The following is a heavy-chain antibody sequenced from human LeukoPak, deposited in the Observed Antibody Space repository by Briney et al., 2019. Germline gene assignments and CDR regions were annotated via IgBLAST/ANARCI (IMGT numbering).Heavy chain of an antibody. CDR3: ANGNAYGYGVFDF. CDR1: GASFTSIA. V-gene: IGHV1-69*13. J-gene: IGHJ4*02. CDR2: ILPAFGTA. D-gene: IGHD5-12*01. Sequence: SVKVSCKASGASFTSIAFGWVCQAPEPGLGWMGGILPAFGTAKNAQKFQGRLTITADESTSTAYMESTSLSSEDTAVYYCANGNAYGYGVFDFWGQGTLVTVSS.